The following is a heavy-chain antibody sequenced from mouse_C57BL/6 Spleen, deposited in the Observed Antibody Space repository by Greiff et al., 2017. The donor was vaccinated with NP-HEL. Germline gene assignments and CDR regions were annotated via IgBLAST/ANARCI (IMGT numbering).Heavy chain of an antibody. CDR2: IWSGGST. Sequence: QVQLKQSGPGLVQPSQSLSITCTVSGFSLTSYGVHWVRQSPGKGLEWLGVIWSGGSTDYNAAFISRLSISKDNSKSQVFFKMNSLQADDTAIYYCARAIYYGPYAMDYWGQGTSVTVSS. V-gene: IGHV2-2*01. CDR1: GFSLTSYG. CDR3: ARAIYYGPYAMDY. D-gene: IGHD2-1*01. J-gene: IGHJ4*01.